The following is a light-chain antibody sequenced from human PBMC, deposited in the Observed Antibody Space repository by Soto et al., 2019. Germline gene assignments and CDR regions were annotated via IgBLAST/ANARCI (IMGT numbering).Light chain of an antibody. J-gene: IGLJ1*01. CDR1: SSDVAFYNH. CDR2: EVN. CDR3: SSFASTHTYV. V-gene: IGLV2-14*01. Sequence: QSVVTQPAYVSGSPGQPITISYTGTSSDVAFYNHVSWYQQHPGKAPKLLIYEVNNRPSGVSHRFSGSKSGNTASLTISGLQAEDEADYYCSSFASTHTYVFGTGPKVTVL.